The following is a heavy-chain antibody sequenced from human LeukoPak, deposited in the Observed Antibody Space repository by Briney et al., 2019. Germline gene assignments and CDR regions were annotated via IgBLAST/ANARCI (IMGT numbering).Heavy chain of an antibody. CDR1: GFTFSSYA. Sequence: GGSLRLSCAASGFTFSSYAMSCARHAPDRGGAWGSAIYGSGDTTYYADSVKGRFTVSRDNSKNTLSLQMDGLRAEDTAVYYCAKMAGMTRQVYYMDVWGKGATVTVSS. CDR2: IYGSGDTT. V-gene: IGHV3-23*01. J-gene: IGHJ6*03. CDR3: AKMAGMTRQVYYMDV. D-gene: IGHD5-24*01.